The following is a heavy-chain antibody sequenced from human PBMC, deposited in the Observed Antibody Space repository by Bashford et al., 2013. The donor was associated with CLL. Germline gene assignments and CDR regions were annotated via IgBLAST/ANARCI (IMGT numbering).Heavy chain of an antibody. Sequence: GSLRLSCVASGFPFSTFAMSWVRQAPGKGLEWVSGLSGSGGTTWYADSVKGRFTISRDNAKNTLYLQMNSLRAEDTAVYYCARGYYYDSSGYFPIDYWGQGTLVTVSS. CDR1: GFPFSTFA. V-gene: IGHV3-23*01. D-gene: IGHD3-22*01. CDR2: LSGSGGTT. CDR3: ARGYYYDSSGYFPIDY. J-gene: IGHJ4*02.